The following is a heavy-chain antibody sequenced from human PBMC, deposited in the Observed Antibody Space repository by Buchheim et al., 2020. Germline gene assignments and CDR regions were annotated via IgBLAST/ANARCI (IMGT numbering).Heavy chain of an antibody. CDR1: GGSFSGYY. Sequence: QVQLQQWGAGLLKPSETLSLTCAAYGGSFSGYYWSWIRQPPGKGLEWIGEINHSGSTNYNPSPKSRVTISVDTSKNQFSLKLSSVTAADTAVYYCARGLSYSSYYYGSGSYSWGGVWGQGTT. D-gene: IGHD3-10*01. CDR2: INHSGST. CDR3: ARGLSYSSYYYGSGSYSWGGV. J-gene: IGHJ6*02. V-gene: IGHV4-34*01.